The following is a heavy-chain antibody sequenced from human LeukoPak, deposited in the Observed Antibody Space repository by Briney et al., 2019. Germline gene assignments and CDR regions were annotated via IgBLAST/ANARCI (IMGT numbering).Heavy chain of an antibody. CDR3: ARVCSGGSCYLGRSGGGEGRNWFDP. J-gene: IGHJ5*02. CDR2: ISAYNGNT. D-gene: IGHD2-15*01. Sequence: SAKIFCRASGDTFTSYGISWGRQAPGEGLEGRGWISAYNGNTNYAQKPEDRVTMTTDTSTSTAYMELRSLRSDDTAVYYCARVCSGGSCYLGRSGGGEGRNWFDPWGQGTLVTVSS. V-gene: IGHV1-18*01. CDR1: GDTFTSYG.